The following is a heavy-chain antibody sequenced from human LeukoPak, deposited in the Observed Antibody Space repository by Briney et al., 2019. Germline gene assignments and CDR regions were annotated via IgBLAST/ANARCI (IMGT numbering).Heavy chain of an antibody. CDR3: ARDAIAVAGTRYFDY. D-gene: IGHD6-19*01. CDR1: GYSISSAYY. V-gene: IGHV4-38-2*02. Sequence: SETLSLTCTVSGYSISSAYYWGWIRQPPGKGLEWIGSIYHSGSTYYNPSLKSRVSISIDTSKNQFSLKLSSVTAADTALYYCARDAIAVAGTRYFDYWGQGTVVTVSS. CDR2: IYHSGST. J-gene: IGHJ4*02.